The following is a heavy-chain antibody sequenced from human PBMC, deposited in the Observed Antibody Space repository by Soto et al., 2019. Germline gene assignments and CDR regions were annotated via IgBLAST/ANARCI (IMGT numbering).Heavy chain of an antibody. J-gene: IGHJ4*02. Sequence: SVKVSFKASGGSFGKSASNWVRQTPGQGLEWLGGFIPVYRTLNYAQKFQGRVTITADESTGTAYMTLSSLASDDTAVYYCATGVIWIGYFTVDSWGQGTRVTVSS. CDR3: ATGVIWIGYFTVDS. CDR2: FIPVYRTL. D-gene: IGHD3-3*01. CDR1: GGSFGKSA. V-gene: IGHV1-69*13.